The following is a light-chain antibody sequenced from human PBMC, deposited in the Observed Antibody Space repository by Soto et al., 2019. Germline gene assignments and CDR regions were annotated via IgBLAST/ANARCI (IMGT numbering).Light chain of an antibody. V-gene: IGKV3-20*01. J-gene: IGKJ5*01. Sequence: EIVLTQSPGTLSLSPGESATLSCRASQSVSSSYLSWYQQKPGQAPRLLIYGTSTRATDIPDRFSGSGSETDFTLTISRLEPEDFAVYYCQQYGTSPPATFGQGTRLEIK. CDR3: QQYGTSPPAT. CDR2: GTS. CDR1: QSVSSSY.